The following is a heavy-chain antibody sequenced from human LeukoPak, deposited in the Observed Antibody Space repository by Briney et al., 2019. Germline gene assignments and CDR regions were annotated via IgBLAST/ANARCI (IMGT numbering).Heavy chain of an antibody. J-gene: IGHJ4*02. CDR2: IKSKANGGTI. Sequence: PSETLSLTCAVYGGSFSGYYWSWVRQAPGKGLEWVGQIKSKANGGTIGYAAPVKGRFSISRDDSKDTLYLQMNSLKTDDTAVYYCTTGGSVAGLDYWGQGTLVTVSS. CDR1: GGSFSGYY. V-gene: IGHV3-15*07. CDR3: TTGGSVAGLDY. D-gene: IGHD6-19*01.